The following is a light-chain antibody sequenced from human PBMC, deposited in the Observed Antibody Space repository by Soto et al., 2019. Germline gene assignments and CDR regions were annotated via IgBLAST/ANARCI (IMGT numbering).Light chain of an antibody. V-gene: IGKV3-20*01. Sequence: EIVLTQSPGTLSLSPGERATLSCRASQTVDNNYLAWYQQIPGQAPRLLIYGASTRATGIPDRFSGSGSGTDFTLTISRLDPEDSAVYYCQQYDTSPWTFGQGTKVEIK. CDR3: QQYDTSPWT. J-gene: IGKJ1*01. CDR1: QTVDNNY. CDR2: GAS.